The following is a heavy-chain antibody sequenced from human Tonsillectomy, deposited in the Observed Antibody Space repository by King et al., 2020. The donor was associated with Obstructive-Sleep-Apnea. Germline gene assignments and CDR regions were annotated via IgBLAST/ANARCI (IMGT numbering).Heavy chain of an antibody. CDR3: ARQQQQLVRWFDP. Sequence: VQLVESGGGLVKPGGSLRLSCAASGFTFSSYSMKWVRQAPGKGLEWVSSISSSSSYIYYADSVKGRFTISRDNAKNTLYLQMNSLRAEDTAVYYCARQQQQLVRWFDPWGQGTLVTVSS. D-gene: IGHD6-13*01. CDR2: ISSSSSYI. V-gene: IGHV3-21*01. CDR1: GFTFSSYS. J-gene: IGHJ5*02.